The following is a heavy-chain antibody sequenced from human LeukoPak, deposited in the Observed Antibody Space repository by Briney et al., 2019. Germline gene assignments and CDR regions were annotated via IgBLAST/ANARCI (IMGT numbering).Heavy chain of an antibody. CDR1: GFTYSSHA. J-gene: IGHJ4*02. D-gene: IGHD2-15*01. CDR3: ARDLGGGTFDY. CDR2: IYSGGST. Sequence: GSLRLSCAASGFTYSSHAMSWVRQAPGKGLEWVSVIYSGGSTYYADSVKGRFTISRDNSKNTLYLQMNSLRAEDTAVYYCARDLGGGTFDYWGQGTLVTVSS. V-gene: IGHV3-53*01.